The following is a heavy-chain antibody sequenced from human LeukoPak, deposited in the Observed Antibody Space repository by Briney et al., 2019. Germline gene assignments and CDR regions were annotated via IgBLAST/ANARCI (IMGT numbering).Heavy chain of an antibody. CDR2: ISGSGGST. CDR3: AKVWLVRLYYFDY. D-gene: IGHD6-19*01. Sequence: GGSLRLSCAASGFTFSSYAMSWVRQAPGEGLEWVSAISGSGGSTYYADSVKSRFTISRDNSKNTLCLQMNSLRAEDTAVYYCAKVWLVRLYYFDYWGQGTLVTVSS. J-gene: IGHJ4*02. CDR1: GFTFSSYA. V-gene: IGHV3-23*01.